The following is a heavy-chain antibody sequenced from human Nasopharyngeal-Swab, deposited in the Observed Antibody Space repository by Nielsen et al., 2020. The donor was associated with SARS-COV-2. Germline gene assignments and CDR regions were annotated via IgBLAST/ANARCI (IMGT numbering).Heavy chain of an antibody. CDR3: AKEAGITIFGVGPYYFDY. D-gene: IGHD3-3*01. V-gene: IGHV3-23*01. CDR2: ISGSGGST. CDR1: GFTFSSYA. Sequence: GESLKISCAASGFTFSSYAMSWVRQAPGKGLEWVSAISGSGGSTYYADSVKGRFTISRDNSKNTLYLQMNSLRAEDTAVYYCAKEAGITIFGVGPYYFDYWGQGTLVTVSS. J-gene: IGHJ4*02.